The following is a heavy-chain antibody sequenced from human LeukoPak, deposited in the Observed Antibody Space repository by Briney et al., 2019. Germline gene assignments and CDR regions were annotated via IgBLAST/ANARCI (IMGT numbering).Heavy chain of an antibody. CDR3: AKGWGERKAIVGVINFAY. CDR2: ISGSGGST. CDR1: GFTFSSYA. Sequence: GSLRLSCAASGFTFSSYAMSWVRQAPGKGLEWVSAISGSGGSTYYADSVKGRFTISRDNSKNTLYLQMNSLRAEDTAVYYCAKGWGERKAIVGVINFAYWGQGTLVTVSS. V-gene: IGHV3-23*01. D-gene: IGHD1-26*01. J-gene: IGHJ4*02.